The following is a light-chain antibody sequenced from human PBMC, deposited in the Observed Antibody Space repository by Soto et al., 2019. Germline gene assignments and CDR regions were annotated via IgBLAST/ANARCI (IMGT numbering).Light chain of an antibody. Sequence: EIEMTQSPATLSVSPWERTTLSCRASQSVGNNLAWYQQKPGQAPRLLIYGAYTRATGIPARFSGTGSETDFTLTISGLQSEDSAVYFCQQYNNWPFSFGQGTRLEIK. CDR2: GAY. J-gene: IGKJ5*01. V-gene: IGKV3-15*01. CDR1: QSVGNN. CDR3: QQYNNWPFS.